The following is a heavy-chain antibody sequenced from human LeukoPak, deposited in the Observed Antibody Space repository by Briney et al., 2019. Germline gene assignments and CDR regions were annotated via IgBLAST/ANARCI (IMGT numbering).Heavy chain of an antibody. Sequence: ETLSLTCTVSGGSMSDYYWSWIRQPPGKGLEWIGYFDDSGSTNYNPSLKSRVTISVDTSKNQLSLKLNSATAADTAVYYCTRHSRDSGGAFPYWGQGTPVTVSS. CDR3: TRHSRDSGGAFPY. D-gene: IGHD4-23*01. CDR2: FDDSGST. V-gene: IGHV4-59*08. J-gene: IGHJ4*02. CDR1: GGSMSDYY.